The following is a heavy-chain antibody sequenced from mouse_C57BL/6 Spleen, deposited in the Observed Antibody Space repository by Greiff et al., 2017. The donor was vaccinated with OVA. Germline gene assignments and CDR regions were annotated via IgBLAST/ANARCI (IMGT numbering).Heavy chain of an antibody. V-gene: IGHV7-3*01. J-gene: IGHJ4*01. CDR3: ARRMMNDYDEDAMDY. CDR2: IRNTANGYTP. Sequence: EVKLVESGGGLVQPGGSLSLSCAASGFTFTDYYMSWVRQPPGKALECLGFIRNTANGYTPEYSASVKGRFTISRDNSQSILYLQMNALRAEDSATYYCARRMMNDYDEDAMDYWGQGTSVTVSS. CDR1: GFTFTDYY. D-gene: IGHD2-4*01.